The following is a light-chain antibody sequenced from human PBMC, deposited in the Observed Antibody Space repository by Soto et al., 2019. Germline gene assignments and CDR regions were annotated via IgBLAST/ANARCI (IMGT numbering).Light chain of an antibody. Sequence: DLQMPQSPSTLSASVGARASITGRASQSISSWLAWYQQKPGKAPKLLIYKASSLESGVPSRFSGSGSGTEFTLTISSLQPDDFATYYCQQYNSYPITFGKGTRLEIK. CDR3: QQYNSYPIT. V-gene: IGKV1-5*03. J-gene: IGKJ5*01. CDR1: QSISSW. CDR2: KAS.